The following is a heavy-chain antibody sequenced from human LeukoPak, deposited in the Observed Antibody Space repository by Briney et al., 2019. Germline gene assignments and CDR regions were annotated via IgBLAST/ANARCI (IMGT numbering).Heavy chain of an antibody. CDR2: ISSSGSTI. V-gene: IGHV3-11*01. D-gene: IGHD3-22*01. CDR1: GFTFSDYY. J-gene: IGHJ4*02. Sequence: PGGSLRLSCAASGFTFSDYYMSWIRQAPGKGLEWVSYISSSGSTIYYADSVKGRFTISRDNAKNSLYLQMNSLRAEDTAVYYCARSQLGDSSGYYYVAGVDYWGQGTLVTVSP. CDR3: ARSQLGDSSGYYYVAGVDY.